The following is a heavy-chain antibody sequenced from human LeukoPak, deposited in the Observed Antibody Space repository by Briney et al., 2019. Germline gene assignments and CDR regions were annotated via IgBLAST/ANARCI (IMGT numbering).Heavy chain of an antibody. CDR1: GGSFSSYY. Sequence: SETLSLTCAVYGGSFSSYYWSWIRQPPGKGLEWIGEINHSGSTNYNPSLKSRVTISVDTSKNQFSLKLSSVTAADTAVYYCARKTRIMITFGGVINYYYYMDVWGKGTTVTVSS. J-gene: IGHJ6*03. D-gene: IGHD3-16*02. CDR2: INHSGST. V-gene: IGHV4-34*01. CDR3: ARKTRIMITFGGVINYYYYMDV.